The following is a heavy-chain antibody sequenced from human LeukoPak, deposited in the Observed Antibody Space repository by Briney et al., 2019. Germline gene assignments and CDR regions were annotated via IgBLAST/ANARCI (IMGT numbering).Heavy chain of an antibody. J-gene: IGHJ4*02. CDR1: GFTFSSYS. D-gene: IGHD6-19*01. V-gene: IGHV3-21*01. CDR2: ISSSSSYI. Sequence: GSLRLSCAASGFTFSSYSMNWVRQAPGKGLEWVSSISSSSSYINYADSVKGRFTISRDNAKNSLYLQMNSLRAEDTAVYYCARVVAGTGLLDYWGQGTLVTVSS. CDR3: ARVVAGTGLLDY.